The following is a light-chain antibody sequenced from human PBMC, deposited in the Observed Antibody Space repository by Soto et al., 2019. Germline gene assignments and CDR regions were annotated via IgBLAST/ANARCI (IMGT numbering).Light chain of an antibody. CDR1: QSVSSF. J-gene: IGKJ5*01. Sequence: EIALTQSPATVSLSPVEGAAVACRASQSVSSFLAWFQQKPGQAPKLLIYDASNRATGISARFSGSGSRTDFTLTISSLEPEDFAVDYCQQRSNWPPITFGQGTRLEIK. V-gene: IGKV3-11*01. CDR2: DAS. CDR3: QQRSNWPPIT.